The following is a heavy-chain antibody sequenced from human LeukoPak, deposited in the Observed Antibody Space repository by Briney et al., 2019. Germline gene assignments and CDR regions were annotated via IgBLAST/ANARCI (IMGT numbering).Heavy chain of an antibody. CDR1: GGTFSSYA. Sequence: GASVKVSCKASGGTFSSYAISWVRQAPGQGLEWMGWINPNSGGTNYAQKFQGRVTMTGDTSISTAYMELSRLRSDDTAVYYCARDEVAPTEISSSWAFDYWGQGTLVTVSS. CDR3: ARDEVAPTEISSSWAFDY. V-gene: IGHV1-2*02. D-gene: IGHD6-13*01. CDR2: INPNSGGT. J-gene: IGHJ4*02.